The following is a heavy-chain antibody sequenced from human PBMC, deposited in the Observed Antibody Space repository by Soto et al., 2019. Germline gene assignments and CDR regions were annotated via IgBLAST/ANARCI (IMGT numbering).Heavy chain of an antibody. D-gene: IGHD2-8*02. CDR3: AKTITTPPSEDSTGRGALIDH. CDR1: GFTFSDYS. V-gene: IGHV3-21*01. Sequence: EVQLVESGGGLVKPGGSLRLSCAGSGFTFSDYSMNWVRQAPGKGLEWVSSLSSSSLHIYYADSVRGRFTISRDNAKNSLYLQMNGLRPDDTALYYCAKTITTPPSEDSTGRGALIDHWGRGARVIVSS. CDR2: LSSSSLHI. J-gene: IGHJ4*02.